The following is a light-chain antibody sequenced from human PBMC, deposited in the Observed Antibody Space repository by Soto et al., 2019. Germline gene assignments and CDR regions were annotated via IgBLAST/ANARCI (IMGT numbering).Light chain of an antibody. J-gene: IGLJ3*02. Sequence: QAASVSGSPGQSITIYCTGTSSDVGGYNLVSWYQHHPGKAPKVMIYEDSERPSGVSNRFSGSKSGNTASLTISGLQAEDEADYYCCSYAGPYTWVFGGGTKLTVL. CDR2: EDS. CDR1: SSDVGGYNL. CDR3: CSYAGPYTWV. V-gene: IGLV2-23*01.